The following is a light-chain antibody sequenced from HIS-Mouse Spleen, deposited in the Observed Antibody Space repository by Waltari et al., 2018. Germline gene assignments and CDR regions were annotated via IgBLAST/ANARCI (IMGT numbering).Light chain of an antibody. CDR3: NSRDSSGNHVV. V-gene: IGLV3-19*01. J-gene: IGLJ2*01. CDR2: GKN. CDR1: SLRRYY. Sequence: SSELTQDPAASVALGQTVSITCPGDSLRRYYASRYQQKPGQAPVLVIYGKNNRPSGIPDRFSGSSSGNTASLTITGAQAEDEADYYCNSRDSSGNHVVFGGGTKLTVL.